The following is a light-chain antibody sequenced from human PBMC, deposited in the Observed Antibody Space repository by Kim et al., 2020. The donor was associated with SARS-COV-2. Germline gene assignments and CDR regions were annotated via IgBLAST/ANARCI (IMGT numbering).Light chain of an antibody. J-gene: IGLJ3*02. CDR1: SGDIGAYMF. CDR3: TSYTNSDSWV. CDR2: HVT. V-gene: IGLV2-14*04. Sequence: GKSITISCTGTSGDIGAYMFVSWYQQYPGKAPKLLIYHVTQRPSGVSNRFSGSKSGNTASLTISGLQAEDESDYYCTSYTNSDSWVFGGGTQLTVL.